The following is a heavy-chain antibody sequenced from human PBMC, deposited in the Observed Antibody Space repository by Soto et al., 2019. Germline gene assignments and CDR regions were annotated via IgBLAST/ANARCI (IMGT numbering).Heavy chain of an antibody. D-gene: IGHD2-2*01. CDR1: GGTFSSYA. CDR3: ARSQGSSTSLELYYYYYYGMDV. Sequence: QVQLVQSGAEVKKPGSSVKVSCKASGGTFSSYAISWVRQAPGQGLEWMGGIIPISGTANYAQKFQCRVTITADESTSTAYMELSSMRSEDTAVYYCARSQGSSTSLELYYYYYYGMDVWGQGTTVTVSS. V-gene: IGHV1-69*01. J-gene: IGHJ6*02. CDR2: IIPISGTA.